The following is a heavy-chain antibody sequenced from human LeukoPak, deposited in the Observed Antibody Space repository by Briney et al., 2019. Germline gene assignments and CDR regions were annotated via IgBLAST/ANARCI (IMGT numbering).Heavy chain of an antibody. J-gene: IGHJ3*02. CDR1: GGTFSSYA. CDR2: IIPIFGTA. CDR3: ARGFTVVTRNDAFDI. D-gene: IGHD4-23*01. V-gene: IGHV1-69*01. Sequence: SVKVSCKASGGTFSSYAISWVRQAPGQGLEWMGGIIPIFGTANYAQKFQGRVTITADESTSTAYMELSSLRSEDTAVCYCARGFTVVTRNDAFDIWGQGTMVTVSS.